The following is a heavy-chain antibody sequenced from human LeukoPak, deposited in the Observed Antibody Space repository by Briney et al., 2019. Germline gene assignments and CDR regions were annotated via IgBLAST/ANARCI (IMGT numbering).Heavy chain of an antibody. J-gene: IGHJ5*02. Sequence: GRSLRLSCAASGFIFGSYAMSWVRQAPGKGLEWVSTISASGGATYYADSVKGRFTISRDNSKNTLYLQMNSLRGEDTAVYYCAKGGINWFDPWGQGTLVTVSS. CDR2: ISASGGAT. V-gene: IGHV3-23*01. CDR3: AKGGINWFDP. CDR1: GFIFGSYA.